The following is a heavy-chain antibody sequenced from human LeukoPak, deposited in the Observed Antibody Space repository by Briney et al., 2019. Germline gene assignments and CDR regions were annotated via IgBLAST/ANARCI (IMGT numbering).Heavy chain of an antibody. V-gene: IGHV3-30*03. CDR2: ISYDGSNK. Sequence: GRSLRLSCAASGFTFSSYGMHWVRQAPGKGLEWVAVISYDGSNKYYADSVKGRFTISRDNSKNTLYLQMNSLRAEDTAVYYCKVTDGVWGQGTLVTVSS. CDR3: KVTDGV. D-gene: IGHD2-21*02. CDR1: GFTFSSYG. J-gene: IGHJ4*02.